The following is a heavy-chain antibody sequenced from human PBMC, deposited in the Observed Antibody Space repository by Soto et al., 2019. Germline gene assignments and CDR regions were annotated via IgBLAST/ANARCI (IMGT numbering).Heavy chain of an antibody. CDR1: GFTFDDYA. V-gene: IGHV3-9*01. CDR2: ISWNSGSI. D-gene: IGHD3-16*01. J-gene: IGHJ6*02. CDR3: AKDSTLGGWGGMDV. Sequence: EVQLVESGGGLVQPGRSLRLSCAASGFTFDDYAMHWVRQAPGKGLEWVSGISWNSGSIGYADSVKGRFTISRDNAKNSRYLQMNSLRAADTALYYWAKDSTLGGWGGMDVWGQGTTVTVSS.